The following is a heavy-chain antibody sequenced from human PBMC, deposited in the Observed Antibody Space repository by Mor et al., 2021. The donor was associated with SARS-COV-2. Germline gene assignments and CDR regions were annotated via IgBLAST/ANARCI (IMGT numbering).Heavy chain of an antibody. J-gene: IGHJ4*02. CDR2: FYGGST. V-gene: IGHV4-31*02. D-gene: IGHD4-17*01. CDR3: ARVVSVSTYFDY. Sequence: FYGGSTYYNPSLRSRVTMSVDTTNNQFSLKLSSVTAADTAVYYCARVVSVSTYFDYWGQGTLVTVSS.